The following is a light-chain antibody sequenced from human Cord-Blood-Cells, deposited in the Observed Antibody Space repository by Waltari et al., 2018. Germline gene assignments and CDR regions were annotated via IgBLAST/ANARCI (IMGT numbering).Light chain of an antibody. J-gene: IGLJ1*01. CDR3: SSYAGSNNFV. V-gene: IGLV2-8*01. CDR1: SSDVGGYNY. Sequence: QSALTQPPSASGSPGQSVTISCTGTSSDVGGYNYVSWYQKHPGKAPKLMIYDVSKRPSGVPDRFSGSKSGNTASLTVSGLQAEDEAEYYCSSYAGSNNFVFGTGTKVTVL. CDR2: DVS.